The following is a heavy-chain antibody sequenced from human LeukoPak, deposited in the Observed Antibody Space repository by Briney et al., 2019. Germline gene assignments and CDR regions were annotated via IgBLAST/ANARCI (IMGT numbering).Heavy chain of an antibody. CDR3: AREGQPYNWFDP. CDR1: GFTFSSYA. V-gene: IGHV3-30*01. J-gene: IGHJ5*02. Sequence: GSLRLSCAASGFTFSSYAMHWVRQAPGKGLEWVAVISYDGSNKYYADSVKGRFTISRDDSKKTLYLQMNSLRAEDTAVYYCAREGQPYNWFDPWGQGTLVTVSS. D-gene: IGHD6-13*01. CDR2: ISYDGSNK.